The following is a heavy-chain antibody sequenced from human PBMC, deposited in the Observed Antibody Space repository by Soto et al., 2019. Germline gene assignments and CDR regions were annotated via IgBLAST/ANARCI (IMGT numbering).Heavy chain of an antibody. J-gene: IGHJ6*02. Sequence: QVQLQESGPGLVKPSQTLSLTCTVSGDSISSGGYYWSWIRQHPGKVLEWIGYIYYSGSTYYNPSLKSRVTISVDTSKNQFSLKLSSVTAADTAVYYCAASCVGFRVFNYYGMDVWGQGTTVTVSS. CDR1: GDSISSGGYY. CDR3: AASCVGFRVFNYYGMDV. D-gene: IGHD2-8*01. CDR2: IYYSGST. V-gene: IGHV4-31*03.